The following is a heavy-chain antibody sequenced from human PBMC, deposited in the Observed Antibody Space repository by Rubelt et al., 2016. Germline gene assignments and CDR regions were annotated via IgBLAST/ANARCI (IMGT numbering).Heavy chain of an antibody. Sequence: HWVRQASGKGLEWVGRIRSKANSYATAYAASVKGRFTISRDDSKNTAYLQMNSLKIEDTAVYYCARRPSRDAFDIWGQGTMVTVSS. CDR3: ARRPSRDAFDI. V-gene: IGHV3-73*01. CDR2: IRSKANSYAT. J-gene: IGHJ3*02.